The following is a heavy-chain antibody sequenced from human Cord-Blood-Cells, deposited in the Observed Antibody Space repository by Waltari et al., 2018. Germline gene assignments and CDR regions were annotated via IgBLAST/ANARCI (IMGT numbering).Heavy chain of an antibody. D-gene: IGHD3-3*01. CDR1: GGSFSGYY. Sequence: QVQLQQWGAGLLKPSETLYLTCAVYGGSFSGYYWSWIRQPPGKGLEWIGEINHSGSTNYNPSLKSRVTISVDTSKNQFSLKLSSVTAADTAVYYCARVNRGTIFGVVTPFDYWGQGTLVTVSS. V-gene: IGHV4-34*01. J-gene: IGHJ4*02. CDR3: ARVNRGTIFGVVTPFDY. CDR2: INHSGST.